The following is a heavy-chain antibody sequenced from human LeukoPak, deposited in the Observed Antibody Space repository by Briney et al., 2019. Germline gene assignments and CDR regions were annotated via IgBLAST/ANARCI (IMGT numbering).Heavy chain of an antibody. CDR2: IYTSGST. J-gene: IGHJ3*02. CDR1: GGSISSGRYY. D-gene: IGHD3-10*01. CDR3: ARAPTGSGAFDI. Sequence: SETLSLTCTVSGGSISSGRYYWGWIRQPAGKGLEWIGRIYTSGSTNYNPSLKSRVTISVDTSKNQFSLRLSSVTAADTAVYYCARAPTGSGAFDIWGQGTMVTVSS. V-gene: IGHV4-61*02.